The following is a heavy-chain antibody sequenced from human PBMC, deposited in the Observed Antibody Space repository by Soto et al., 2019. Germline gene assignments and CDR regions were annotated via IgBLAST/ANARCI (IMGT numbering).Heavy chain of an antibody. J-gene: IGHJ3*02. D-gene: IGHD4-17*01. Sequence: GGSLRLSCAASGFTFNTYAMRWVRQAPGKGLEWVSAISASYSTYYADSAKGRFTISRDNSMNALYLQMNSLRIEDTAVYYCAHPRGYGVFDAYESWGQGAM. CDR3: AHPRGYGVFDAYES. CDR1: GFTFNTYA. V-gene: IGHV3-23*01. CDR2: ISASYST.